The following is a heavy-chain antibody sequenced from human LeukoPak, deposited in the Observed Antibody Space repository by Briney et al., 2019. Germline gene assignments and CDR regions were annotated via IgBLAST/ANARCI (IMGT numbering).Heavy chain of an antibody. CDR1: GYTFTSYG. CDR2: ISAYNGNT. CDR3: ARENCSGGSCLFDY. J-gene: IGHJ4*02. V-gene: IGHV1-18*01. D-gene: IGHD2-15*01. Sequence: ASVKVSCKASGYTFTSYGISWVRQAPGQGLEWMGWISAYNGNTNYAQKLQGRVTMTTDTSTSTAYMELSRLRSDDTAVYYCARENCSGGSCLFDYWGQGTLVTVSS.